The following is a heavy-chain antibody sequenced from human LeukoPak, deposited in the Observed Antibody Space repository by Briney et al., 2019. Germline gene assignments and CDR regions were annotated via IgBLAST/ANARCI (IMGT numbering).Heavy chain of an antibody. CDR2: ISYDGSNK. Sequence: GRSLRLSCAASGFTFSSYAMHWVRQAPGKGLEWVAVISYDGSNKYYADSVKGRFTISRDNAKNSLYLQMNSLRDEDTAVYYCARDKYCSNSYCPASWFDPWGQGTLVTVSS. J-gene: IGHJ5*02. CDR1: GFTFSSYA. V-gene: IGHV3-30*14. CDR3: ARDKYCSNSYCPASWFDP. D-gene: IGHD2-15*01.